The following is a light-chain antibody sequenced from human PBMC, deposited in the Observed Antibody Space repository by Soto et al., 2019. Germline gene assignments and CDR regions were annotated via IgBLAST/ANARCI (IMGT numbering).Light chain of an antibody. CDR3: QQYSTLWK. J-gene: IGKJ1*01. CDR1: QNINTD. V-gene: IGKV1-5*01. Sequence: IKRTQSPSTLSASLGDRVTITCRASQNINTDLAWYQQKPGKVPNLLIYHASSLVTGVPSRFSGSGSGTEFTLTISSLQPDDFAAYYCQQYSTLWKVGQGTKV. CDR2: HAS.